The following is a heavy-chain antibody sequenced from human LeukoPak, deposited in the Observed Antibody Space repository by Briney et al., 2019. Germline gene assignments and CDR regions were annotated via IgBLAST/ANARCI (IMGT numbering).Heavy chain of an antibody. CDR2: INHSGST. Sequence: SETLSLTCAVYGGSFSGYYWSWIRQPPGKGLEWIGEINHSGSTNYNPSLMSRVTISVDTSKNQFSLKLSSVTAADTAVYYCARELGGVRLVDYWGQGTLVTVSS. J-gene: IGHJ4*02. D-gene: IGHD2-8*02. V-gene: IGHV4-34*01. CDR1: GGSFSGYY. CDR3: ARELGGVRLVDY.